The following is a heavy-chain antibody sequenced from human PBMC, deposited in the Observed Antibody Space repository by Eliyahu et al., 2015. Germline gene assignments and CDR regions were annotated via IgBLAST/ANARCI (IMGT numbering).Heavy chain of an antibody. CDR1: GFTFGDSA. Sequence: EVQLVESGGGLVQPGRSLRLSCAASGFTFGDSAXHWVRQAPGKGLGWVSGISWNSGSIGYADSVKGRFTISRDNAKNSLYLQMNSLRPEDTALYYCAKVPGIGDNWYFDLWGRGTLVTVSS. D-gene: IGHD2-21*02. CDR2: ISWNSGSI. CDR3: AKVPGIGDNWYFDL. J-gene: IGHJ2*01. V-gene: IGHV3-9*01.